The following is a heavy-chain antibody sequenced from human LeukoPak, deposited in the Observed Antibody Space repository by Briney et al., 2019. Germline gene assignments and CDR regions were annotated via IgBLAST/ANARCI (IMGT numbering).Heavy chain of an antibody. Sequence: PGGSLRLSCAASGFTFDDYAMHWVRQAPGKGLEWVSLISWDGGRAYYADSVKGRFTISRDNSKNSLHLQMNSLRPEDTALYYCGKDKFDGSGPFYFDYWGQGTLVTVSS. D-gene: IGHD3-10*01. CDR2: ISWDGGRA. CDR1: GFTFDDYA. V-gene: IGHV3-43D*03. J-gene: IGHJ4*02. CDR3: GKDKFDGSGPFYFDY.